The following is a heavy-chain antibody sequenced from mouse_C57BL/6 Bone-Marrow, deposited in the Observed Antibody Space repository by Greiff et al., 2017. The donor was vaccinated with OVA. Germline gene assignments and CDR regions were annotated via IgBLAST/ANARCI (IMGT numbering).Heavy chain of an antibody. CDR3: ARLLRRDYAMDY. D-gene: IGHD2-12*01. CDR2: ISDGGSYT. J-gene: IGHJ4*01. Sequence: EVKLMESGGGLVKPGGSLKLSCAASGFTFSSYAMSWVRQTPEKRLEWVATISDGGSYTYYPDNVKGRFTISRDNAKNNLYLQMSHLKSEDTAMYYCARLLRRDYAMDYWGQGTSVTVSS. CDR1: GFTFSSYA. V-gene: IGHV5-4*03.